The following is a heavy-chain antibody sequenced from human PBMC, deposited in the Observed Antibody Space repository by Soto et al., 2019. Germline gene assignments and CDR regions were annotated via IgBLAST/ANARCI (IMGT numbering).Heavy chain of an antibody. J-gene: IGHJ4*02. V-gene: IGHV4-39*01. CDR3: AGRGATVTSSSGSDYDY. Sequence: SETLSLTCTVSGGSISSSSYYWGWIRQPPGKGLEWIGSIYYSGSTYYNPSLKSRVTISVDTSKNQFSLKLSSVTAADTAVYYCAGRGATVTSSSGSDYDYWGQGTLVTVSS. D-gene: IGHD4-17*01. CDR1: GGSISSSSYY. CDR2: IYYSGST.